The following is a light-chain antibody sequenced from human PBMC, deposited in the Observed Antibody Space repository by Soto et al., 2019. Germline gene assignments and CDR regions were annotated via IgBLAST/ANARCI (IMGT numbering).Light chain of an antibody. Sequence: ELVLTQSPATLSLSPGESATLSCRASQSVSSYLAWYQQKPGQAPRILIYDESNRATGIPARFSGSGSGTDLNLTISRLEPEDFAVYYCQKRSNWPGTCGQGTRLEIK. J-gene: IGKJ5*01. V-gene: IGKV3-11*01. CDR2: DES. CDR1: QSVSSY. CDR3: QKRSNWPGT.